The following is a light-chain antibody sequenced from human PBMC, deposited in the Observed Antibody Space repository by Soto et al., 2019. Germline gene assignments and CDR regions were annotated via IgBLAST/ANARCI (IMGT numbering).Light chain of an antibody. J-gene: IGLJ1*01. CDR1: SSDVGGYNY. CDR2: EVS. Sequence: QYVLTQPRSVSGSPGQSVTISCTGTSSDVGGYNYVSWYQQHPGKAPKLMIYEVSKRPSGVPDRFSGSKSGNTASLTISGLQAEDEADYYCCSYAGSYRVFGTGTKVTVL. CDR3: CSYAGSYRV. V-gene: IGLV2-11*01.